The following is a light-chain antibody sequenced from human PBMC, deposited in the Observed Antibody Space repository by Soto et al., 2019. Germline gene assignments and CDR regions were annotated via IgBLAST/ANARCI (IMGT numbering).Light chain of an antibody. CDR2: DVS. Sequence: QSVLTQPASVSGSPGQSITFSCTGTSSDVGGYNFVSWYQQHPGKAPKLMIFDVSYRPSGVSNRFSGSKSGNTASLTISXXQPXXXXXXXXXSYTXSSTPYVFATGXKVTVL. CDR3: XSYTXSSTPYV. CDR1: SSDVGGYNF. J-gene: IGLJ1*01. V-gene: IGLV2-14*01.